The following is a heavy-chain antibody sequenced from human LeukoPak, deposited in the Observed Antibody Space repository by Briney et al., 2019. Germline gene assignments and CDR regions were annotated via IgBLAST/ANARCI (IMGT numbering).Heavy chain of an antibody. CDR3: ARGRNIEMTTMSGGSDY. CDR2: LNPNSGDT. J-gene: IGHJ4*02. D-gene: IGHD5-24*01. Sequence: ASVRVFCKASGYTFTDYYMHWVRQAPGQGLEWMGWLNPNSGDTNYAQKFQGRVSMTRDSSISTAYMDLSDLRSDDTAVYSCARGRNIEMTTMSGGSDYWGQGTLVTVSS. CDR1: GYTFTDYY. V-gene: IGHV1-2*02.